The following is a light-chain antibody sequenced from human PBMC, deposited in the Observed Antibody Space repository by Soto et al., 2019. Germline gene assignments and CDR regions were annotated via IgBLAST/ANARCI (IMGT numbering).Light chain of an antibody. Sequence: EIVLTQSPATLSLTQGERATLSCRAIQSVSSSYLAWYQQKPGQAPRLLIYGASSRATGIPDRFSGSGSGTDFTLTISRLEPEDFAVYYCQQYSHWLPITFGQGTRLEIK. CDR1: QSVSSSY. J-gene: IGKJ5*01. CDR3: QQYSHWLPIT. V-gene: IGKV3-20*01. CDR2: GAS.